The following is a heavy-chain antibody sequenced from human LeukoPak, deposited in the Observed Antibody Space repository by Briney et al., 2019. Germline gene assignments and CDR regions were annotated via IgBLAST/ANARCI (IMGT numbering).Heavy chain of an antibody. V-gene: IGHV3-30*03. CDR2: ISYDGSNE. CDR1: GFTFRSYG. J-gene: IGHJ4*02. Sequence: GGSLRLSCAAPGFTFRSYGMHWVRQAPGKGLEWVAVISYDGSNEYYVDSVKGRFTISRDNSKNTLYLQTDSLRAEDTAVYYCARAPSGYYPYFDYWGQGTLVTVSS. CDR3: ARAPSGYYPYFDY. D-gene: IGHD3-22*01.